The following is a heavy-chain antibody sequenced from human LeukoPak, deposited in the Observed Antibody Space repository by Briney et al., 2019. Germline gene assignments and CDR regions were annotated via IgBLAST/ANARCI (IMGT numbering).Heavy chain of an antibody. CDR1: GFTFSSYG. CDR2: INSDGSST. D-gene: IGHD3-22*01. Sequence: GGSLRLSCAASGFTFSSYGMSWVRQAPGKGLVWVSRINSDGSSTSYADSVKGRFTISRDNAKNTLYLQMNSLRAEDTAVYYCASPGYDSSGYAFDIWGQGTMVTVSS. J-gene: IGHJ3*02. CDR3: ASPGYDSSGYAFDI. V-gene: IGHV3-74*01.